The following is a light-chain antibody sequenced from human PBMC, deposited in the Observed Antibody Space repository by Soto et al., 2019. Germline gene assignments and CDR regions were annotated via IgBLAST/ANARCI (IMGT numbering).Light chain of an antibody. CDR2: GAS. V-gene: IGKV3-20*01. CDR3: QQYGSSPFT. Sequence: EIAVTQSPGTLSLSPGERATLSCRASQSVSSSYLAWYQQKPGQAPRLLIYGASSRATGIPDRFSGSGSGTDFTLTISRLEPEDFAVYYCQQYGSSPFTFGPGTKVDIK. CDR1: QSVSSSY. J-gene: IGKJ3*01.